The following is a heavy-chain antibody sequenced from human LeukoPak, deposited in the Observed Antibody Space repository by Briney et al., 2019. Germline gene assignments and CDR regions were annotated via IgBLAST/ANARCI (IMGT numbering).Heavy chain of an antibody. CDR3: ARDSSTSSLADP. V-gene: IGHV1-46*01. Sequence: GASVKVSCKASGYTFTRYNMHWVRQAPGQGLEWMGIIHPSSSSTSYAQKFEGRVTLTRDTSTSTVYMELISLRSEDTAVYYCARDSSTSSLADPWGQGTLVTVSS. D-gene: IGHD2-2*01. CDR2: IHPSSSST. CDR1: GYTFTRYN. J-gene: IGHJ5*02.